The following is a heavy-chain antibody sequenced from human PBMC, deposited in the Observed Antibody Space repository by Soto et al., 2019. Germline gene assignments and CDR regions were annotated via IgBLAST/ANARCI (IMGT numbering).Heavy chain of an antibody. J-gene: IGHJ4*02. Sequence: SETLSLTCAVYGGSFSGYYWSWIRQPPGKGLEWIGEINHSGSTNYNPSLKSRVTISVDTSKNQFSLKLSSVTAADTAVYYCARVLGYWGQGTLVTVSS. V-gene: IGHV4-34*01. D-gene: IGHD3-16*01. CDR1: GGSFSGYY. CDR2: INHSGST. CDR3: ARVLGY.